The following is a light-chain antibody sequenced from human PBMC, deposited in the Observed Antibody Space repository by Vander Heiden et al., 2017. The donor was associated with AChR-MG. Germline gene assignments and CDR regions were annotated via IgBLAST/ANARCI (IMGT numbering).Light chain of an antibody. J-gene: IGLJ3*02. V-gene: IGLV2-14*01. Sequence: QSALTQPASVSGSPGQSITISCTGTSSDVGGYNYVSWYQQHPGKAPKRMMYDVSKRPSGVSNRVSGSKSGNKASLTISGLQAEDEADDYCSSYTSSSTLVFGGGTKLTVL. CDR1: SSDVGGYNY. CDR2: DVS. CDR3: SSYTSSSTLV.